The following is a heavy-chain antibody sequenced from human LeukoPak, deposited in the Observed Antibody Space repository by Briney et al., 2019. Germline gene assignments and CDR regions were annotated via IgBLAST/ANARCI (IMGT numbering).Heavy chain of an antibody. D-gene: IGHD2-2*01. V-gene: IGHV4-34*01. CDR1: GGSFSGYY. CDR2: INHSGST. Sequence: SETLSLTCAVYGGSFSGYYWSWIRQPPGKGLEWIGEINHSGSTNYNPSLKSRVTISVDTSKNQFSLKLSSVTAADTAVYYCAMLSSARSAYWGQGTLVTVSS. J-gene: IGHJ4*02. CDR3: AMLSSARSAY.